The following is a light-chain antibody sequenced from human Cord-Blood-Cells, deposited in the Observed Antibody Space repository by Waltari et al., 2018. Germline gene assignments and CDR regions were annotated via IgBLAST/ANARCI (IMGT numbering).Light chain of an antibody. CDR3: QQYYSYPFT. J-gene: IGKJ3*01. CDR2: AAS. V-gene: IGKV1-8*01. CDR1: QGISSY. Sequence: MRMTQSPSSFSASTGDRVTITCRASQGISSYLAWYQQKPGKAPKLLIYAASTLQSGVPSRFSGSGSGTDFTLTISCLQSEDFATYYCQQYYSYPFTFGPGTKVDIK.